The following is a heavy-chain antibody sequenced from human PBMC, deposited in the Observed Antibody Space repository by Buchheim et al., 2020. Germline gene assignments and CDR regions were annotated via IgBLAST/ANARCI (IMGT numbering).Heavy chain of an antibody. D-gene: IGHD3/OR15-3a*01. CDR2: IIGGSGDT. J-gene: IGHJ4*02. V-gene: IGHV1-3*01. Sequence: QVQLVQSGAEVKKPGASVKVSCKASGYTFTNYAVHWVRQAPGQRLEWMAWIIGGSGDTRYSQNFEGRVTLTRDTSASTAYMELSSLTSEDTAVYYWAKDLGHYYFDYWGQGTL. CDR3: AKDLGHYYFDY. CDR1: GYTFTNYA.